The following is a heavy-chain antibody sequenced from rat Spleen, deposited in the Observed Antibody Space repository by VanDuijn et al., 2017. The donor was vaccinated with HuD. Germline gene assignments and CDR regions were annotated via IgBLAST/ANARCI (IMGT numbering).Heavy chain of an antibody. V-gene: IGHV4-2*01. CDR3: VSEELGVRS. J-gene: IGHJ2*01. CDR2: INKDSSII. CDR1: GFNFNEYW. Sequence: EVQLVESGGGLVQPGRSLKLSCAASGFNFNEYWMGWVRQAPGKGLEWIGEINKDSSIIKYTPSLKDKLTISRDNDQSTLYLQMSKLGSEDTATYYCVSEELGVRSWGQGVMVTVSS. D-gene: IGHD4-3*01.